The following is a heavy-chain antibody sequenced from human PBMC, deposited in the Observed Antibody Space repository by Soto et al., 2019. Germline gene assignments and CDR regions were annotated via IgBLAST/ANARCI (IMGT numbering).Heavy chain of an antibody. CDR2: IYLGDSAT. Sequence: PGESLKISCNGSGYSFTTYWISWVRQMPWKGLEWMGIIYLGDSATRYSPSFQGQVTISADKSISTAFLQWSSLKASDTAMYYCASSGYRSRVDYWGQGTLVTVSS. D-gene: IGHD6-19*01. CDR1: GYSFTTYW. CDR3: ASSGYRSRVDY. V-gene: IGHV5-51*01. J-gene: IGHJ4*02.